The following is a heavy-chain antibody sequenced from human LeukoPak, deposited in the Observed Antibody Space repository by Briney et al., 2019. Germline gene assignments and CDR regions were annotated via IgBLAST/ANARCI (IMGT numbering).Heavy chain of an antibody. J-gene: IGHJ6*03. Sequence: NTSETLSLTCTVSGGSISSYYWSWTRQPAGKGLEWIGRIYTSGSTNYNPSLKSRVTMSVDTSKNQFSLKLSSVTAADTAVYYCARDGQDCSSTSCYSRYYYMDVWGKGTTVTVSS. CDR1: GGSISSYY. CDR2: IYTSGST. CDR3: ARDGQDCSSTSCYSRYYYMDV. V-gene: IGHV4-4*07. D-gene: IGHD2-2*01.